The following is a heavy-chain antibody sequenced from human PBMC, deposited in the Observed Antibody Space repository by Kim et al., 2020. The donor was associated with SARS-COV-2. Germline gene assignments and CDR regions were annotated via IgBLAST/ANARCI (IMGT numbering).Heavy chain of an antibody. J-gene: IGHJ5*02. D-gene: IGHD4-17*01. CDR2: IYYTGST. CDR1: SDSISSSSYY. CDR3: ATSLTHYGPRGWFDP. Sequence: SETLSLTCTVSSDSISSSSYYWGWIRQPPEKGLEWIGSIYYTGSTYYNPSLKSRVTISVDRAENQFSVKLTSVTAADTAVYYCATSLTHYGPRGWFDPWGQGALVTVSS. V-gene: IGHV4-39*01.